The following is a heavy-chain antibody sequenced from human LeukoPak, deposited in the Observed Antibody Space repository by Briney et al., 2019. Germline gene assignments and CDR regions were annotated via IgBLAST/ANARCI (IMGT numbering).Heavy chain of an antibody. J-gene: IGHJ6*02. Sequence: PSETLSLTCTVPGGSISSYYWSWIRQPPGKGLEWIGYIYYSGSTNYNPSLKSRVTISVDTSKNQFSLKLSSVTAADTAVYYCARDHRPRIAAAGNYYYYGMDVWGQGTTVTVSS. D-gene: IGHD6-13*01. CDR2: IYYSGST. CDR3: ARDHRPRIAAAGNYYYYGMDV. CDR1: GGSISSYY. V-gene: IGHV4-59*01.